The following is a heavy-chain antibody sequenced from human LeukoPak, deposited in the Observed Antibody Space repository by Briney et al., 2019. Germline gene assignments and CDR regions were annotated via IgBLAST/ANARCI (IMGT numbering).Heavy chain of an antibody. Sequence: PGGSLRLSCAASGFTFSSYAMHWVRQAPGKGLEWVAVISCDGANKYYADSVKGRFTISRDNSKNTLYLQMNSLRVEDTAVYYCARETGSAVGSTDFDYWGQGTLVTVSS. CDR1: GFTFSSYA. CDR3: ARETGSAVGSTDFDY. CDR2: ISCDGANK. J-gene: IGHJ4*02. V-gene: IGHV3-30-3*01. D-gene: IGHD4-17*01.